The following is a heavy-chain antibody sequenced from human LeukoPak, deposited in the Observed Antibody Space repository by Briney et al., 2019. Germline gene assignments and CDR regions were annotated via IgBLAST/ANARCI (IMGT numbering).Heavy chain of an antibody. D-gene: IGHD6-6*01. CDR3: ARQARGAVRKHWFDP. CDR2: IDPSDSYI. V-gene: IGHV5-10-1*01. J-gene: IGHJ5*02. CDR1: GYNFTTYS. Sequence: GESLKISCKGSGYNFTTYSISWVRQMPGKDLEWMGKIDPSDSYIDYSPSFDGHVTISADRSLSTAYLQWSSLKASDTALYYCARQARGAVRKHWFDPWGQGTLVTVSS.